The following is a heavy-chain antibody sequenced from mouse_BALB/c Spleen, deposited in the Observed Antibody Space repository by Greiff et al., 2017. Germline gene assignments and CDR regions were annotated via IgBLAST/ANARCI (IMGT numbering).Heavy chain of an antibody. D-gene: IGHD4-1*01. Sequence: VQLKESGGGLVQPGGSRKLSCAASGFTFSSFGMHWVRQAPEKGLEWVAYISSGSSTIYYADTVKGRFTISRDNPKNTLFLQMTSLRSEDTAMYYCAPGAFAYWGQGTLVTVSA. CDR3: APGAFAY. J-gene: IGHJ3*01. CDR1: GFTFSSFG. CDR2: ISSGSSTI. V-gene: IGHV5-17*02.